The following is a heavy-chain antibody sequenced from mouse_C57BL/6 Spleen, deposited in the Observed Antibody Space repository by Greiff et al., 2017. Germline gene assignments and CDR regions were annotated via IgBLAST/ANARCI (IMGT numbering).Heavy chain of an antibody. V-gene: IGHV1-62-2*01. Sequence: QVQLQQSGAELVKPGASVKLSCKASGYTFTEYTIHWVKQRSGQGLEWIGWFYPGSGSIKYNEKFKDKATLTAAKSSSTVYMELSRWTSEDSAVYFCARHEEDYYGSSYYAMDYWGQGTSVTVSS. D-gene: IGHD1-1*01. CDR3: ARHEEDYYGSSYYAMDY. CDR2: FYPGSGSI. CDR1: GYTFTEYT. J-gene: IGHJ4*01.